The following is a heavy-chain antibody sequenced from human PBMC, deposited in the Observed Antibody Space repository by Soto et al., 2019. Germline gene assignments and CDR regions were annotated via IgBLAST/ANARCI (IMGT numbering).Heavy chain of an antibody. CDR1: GGTFSSYT. D-gene: IGHD4-17*01. V-gene: IGHV1-69*02. CDR2: IIPILGIA. J-gene: IGHJ4*02. CDR3: AIAYGRKAGDY. Sequence: QVQLVQSGAEVKKPGSSVKVSCKASGGTFSSYTISWVRQAPGQGLEWMGRIIPILGIANYAQKFQGRVTITADKSTSTPYMELPSLTSEDSAVSSCAIAYGRKAGDYSGPGTLVTVSS.